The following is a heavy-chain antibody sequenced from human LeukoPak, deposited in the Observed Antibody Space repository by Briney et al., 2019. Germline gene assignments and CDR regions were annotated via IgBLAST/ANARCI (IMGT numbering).Heavy chain of an antibody. J-gene: IGHJ5*02. D-gene: IGHD6-13*01. Sequence: PSETLSLTCAVYGGSFSGYYWSWIRRPPGKGLEWIGEINHSGSTNYNPSLKSRVTISVDTSKNQFSLKLSSVTAADTAVYYCARGLGYSSFDWFDPWGQGTLVTVSS. CDR2: INHSGST. CDR3: ARGLGYSSFDWFDP. V-gene: IGHV4-34*01. CDR1: GGSFSGYY.